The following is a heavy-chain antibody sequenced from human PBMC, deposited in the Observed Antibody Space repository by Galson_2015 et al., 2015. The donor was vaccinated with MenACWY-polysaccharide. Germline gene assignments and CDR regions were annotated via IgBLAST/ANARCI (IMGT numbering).Heavy chain of an antibody. D-gene: IGHD3-10*01. CDR1: GFTFSSYA. V-gene: IGHV3-30*18. CDR3: AKDWYYYGSGSPSCDY. J-gene: IGHJ4*02. Sequence: SLRLSCAASGFTFSSYAMHWVRQAPGKGLEWVAVVSYHGTNKCYADSVKGRFTISRDNSENMLYLRMNSLRTEDTAIYYCAKDWYYYGSGSPSCDYWGQGILVTVSS. CDR2: VSYHGTNK.